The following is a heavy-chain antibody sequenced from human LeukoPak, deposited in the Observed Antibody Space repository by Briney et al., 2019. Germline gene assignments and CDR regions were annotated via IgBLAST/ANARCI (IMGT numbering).Heavy chain of an antibody. J-gene: IGHJ5*02. CDR3: ASHGITMVRGVIYWFDP. Sequence: PSETLSLTCTVSGGSISSSSYYWGWIRQPPGKGLEWIGSIYYSGSTYYNPSLKSRVTISVDTSKNQFSLKLSSVTAADTAVYYCASHGITMVRGVIYWFDPWGQGTLVTVSS. V-gene: IGHV4-39*01. CDR2: IYYSGST. D-gene: IGHD3-10*01. CDR1: GGSISSSSYY.